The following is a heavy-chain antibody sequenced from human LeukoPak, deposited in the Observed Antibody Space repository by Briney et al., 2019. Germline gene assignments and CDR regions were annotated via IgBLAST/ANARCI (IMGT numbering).Heavy chain of an antibody. D-gene: IGHD1-26*01. Sequence: HSETLSLTCTVSGASVSSGGYSWSWIRQPPGKGLEWIGYISYSGSTDYNPSLKSRVTISLDTSKNQFSLRLSSVTAADKAVYYCARETRLHSGSYSNVAFDIWGQGTMVTVSS. J-gene: IGHJ3*02. V-gene: IGHV4-61*08. CDR1: GASVSSGGYS. CDR2: ISYSGST. CDR3: ARETRLHSGSYSNVAFDI.